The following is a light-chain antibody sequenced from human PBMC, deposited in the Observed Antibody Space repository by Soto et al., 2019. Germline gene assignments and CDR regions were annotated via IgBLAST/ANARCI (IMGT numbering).Light chain of an antibody. CDR1: SSNIGKSH. J-gene: IGLJ1*01. CDR2: DTD. CDR3: ATWDDSLSAAV. Sequence: QSVLTQPPSVSAAPGQRVTISCSGSSSNIGKSHVSWYQHHPGTAPKPLIYDTDKRPSGIPDRLYGSKSGTAATLDITGLQTGDEADYYCATWDDSLSAAVFGPGTKVTVL. V-gene: IGLV1-51*01.